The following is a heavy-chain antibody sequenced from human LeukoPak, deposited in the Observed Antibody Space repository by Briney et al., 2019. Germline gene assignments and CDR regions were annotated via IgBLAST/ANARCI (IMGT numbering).Heavy chain of an antibody. D-gene: IGHD3-10*01. J-gene: IGHJ6*02. CDR1: GASISSGGYS. V-gene: IGHV4-30-2*01. CDR2: IHHSGGT. CDR3: ARHSNTMVRGIIGYGMDV. Sequence: SQTLSLTCVVSGASISSGGYSWSWIRQPPGKGLEWIGCIHHSGGTHYNPSLKSRVTMSVDMSKNQISLKLSSVTAADTAVYYCARHSNTMVRGIIGYGMDVWGQGTTVTVSS.